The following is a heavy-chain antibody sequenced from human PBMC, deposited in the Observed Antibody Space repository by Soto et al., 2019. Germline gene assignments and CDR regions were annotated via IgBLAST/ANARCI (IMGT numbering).Heavy chain of an antibody. CDR1: GFTFSGYG. CDR3: ARSIVGSSYSPPDY. D-gene: IGHD2-15*01. Sequence: ESGGGVVQPGGSLRLSCAASGFTFSGYGMHWVRQSPGEGLEWVAILANDGSYQYYAESVKGRFTVSRDNSKNTLYLQMDSLRPEHTAVYYCARSIVGSSYSPPDYWGQGTLVTVSS. J-gene: IGHJ4*02. V-gene: IGHV3-30*03. CDR2: LANDGSYQ.